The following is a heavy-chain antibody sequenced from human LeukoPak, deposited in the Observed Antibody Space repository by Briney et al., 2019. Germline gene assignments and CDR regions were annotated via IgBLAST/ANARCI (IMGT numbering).Heavy chain of an antibody. Sequence: SETLSHTCAVYGGSFSGYYWSWIRQPPGKGLGWIGEINHSGSTNYNPSLKSRVTISVDTSKNQFSLKLSSVTAADTAVYYCARAVAGIVVVVAAKETDNWFDPWGQGTLVTVSS. V-gene: IGHV4-34*01. D-gene: IGHD2-15*01. J-gene: IGHJ5*02. CDR3: ARAVAGIVVVVAAKETDNWFDP. CDR1: GGSFSGYY. CDR2: INHSGST.